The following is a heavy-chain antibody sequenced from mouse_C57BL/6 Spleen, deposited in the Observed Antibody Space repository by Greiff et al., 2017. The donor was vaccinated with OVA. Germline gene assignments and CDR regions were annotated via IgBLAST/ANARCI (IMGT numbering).Heavy chain of an antibody. J-gene: IGHJ1*03. Sequence: VQLQQSGAELVKPGASVKVSCKASGYTFTRYWMHWVKQRPGQGLEWIGRIHPSDSDTNYNQQFKGKATLTVDKSSSTAYMQLSSLTSEDSAVYYYEIPPYYYGSSQPGYLDVWGTGTTVTVSS. CDR3: EIPPYYYGSSQPGYLDV. CDR2: IHPSDSDT. D-gene: IGHD1-1*01. V-gene: IGHV1-74*01. CDR1: GYTFTRYW.